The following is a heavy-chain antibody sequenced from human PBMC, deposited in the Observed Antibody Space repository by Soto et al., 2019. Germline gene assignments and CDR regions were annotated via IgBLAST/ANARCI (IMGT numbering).Heavy chain of an antibody. CDR3: ARAKIRFLEWLAI. CDR2: INSDGSST. J-gene: IGHJ4*02. Sequence: EVQLVESGGGLVQPGGSLRLSCAASGFTFSSYWMHWVRQAPGKGLVWVSRINSDGSSTSYADSVKGRFTISRDNAKNTLYLQMNSLRAEDTDVYYCARAKIRFLEWLAIWGQGTLVTVSS. V-gene: IGHV3-74*01. CDR1: GFTFSSYW. D-gene: IGHD3-3*01.